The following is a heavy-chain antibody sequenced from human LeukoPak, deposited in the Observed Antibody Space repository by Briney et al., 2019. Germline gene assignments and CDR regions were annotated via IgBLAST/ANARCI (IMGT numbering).Heavy chain of an antibody. V-gene: IGHV3-30-3*01. CDR2: ISYDGSNK. D-gene: IGHD6-13*01. CDR3: AKDTGYSSSWYDY. Sequence: GGSLRLSCAASGFTFSSYAMHWVRQAPGKGLEWVAVISYDGSNKYYADSVKGRFTISRDNSKNTLYLQMNSLRAEDTALYYCAKDTGYSSSWYDYWGQGTLVTVSS. CDR1: GFTFSSYA. J-gene: IGHJ4*02.